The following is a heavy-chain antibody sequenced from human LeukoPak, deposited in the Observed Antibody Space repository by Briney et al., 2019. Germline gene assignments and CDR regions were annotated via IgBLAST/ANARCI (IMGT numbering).Heavy chain of an antibody. D-gene: IGHD6-13*01. V-gene: IGHV3-30*18. J-gene: IGHJ4*02. CDR1: GFTFSSYG. Sequence: GGSLRLSCAASGFTFSSYGMHWVRQAPGKGLEWVAVISYDGSNKYYADSVKGRFTISRDNSKNTLYLQMNSLRAEDTAVYYCAKVDRYSSSWYSPDYWGQGTLVTVSS. CDR2: ISYDGSNK. CDR3: AKVDRYSSSWYSPDY.